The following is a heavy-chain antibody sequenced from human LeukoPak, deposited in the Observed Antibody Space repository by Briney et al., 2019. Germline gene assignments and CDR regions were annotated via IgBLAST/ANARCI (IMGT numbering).Heavy chain of an antibody. J-gene: IGHJ3*02. V-gene: IGHV3-74*01. Sequence: GGSLRLSCAASGFTFTNYWMHWVRQAPGKGLVWVSRIDIDGTGASYADSVKGRFTISRDNAKNTLYLQMNSLRAEDTAVYYCARALPGYSSSWFATDAFDIWGQGTMVTVSS. CDR2: IDIDGTGA. CDR1: GFTFTNYW. CDR3: ARALPGYSSSWFATDAFDI. D-gene: IGHD6-13*01.